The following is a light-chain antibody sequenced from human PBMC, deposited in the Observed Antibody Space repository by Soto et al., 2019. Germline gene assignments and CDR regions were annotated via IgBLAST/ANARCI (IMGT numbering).Light chain of an antibody. CDR3: LRDNKYPLT. V-gene: IGKV1-6*01. Sequence: AIQMTQFPSSLSASVGDRVTITCRASQDIRSDLGWYQQRPGKAPQLLIYATSSLQSGVPSRFSGSGSGTDFTLTITSLQAEDFATYHCLRDNKYPLTLGGGTKVDIK. CDR1: QDIRSD. J-gene: IGKJ4*01. CDR2: ATS.